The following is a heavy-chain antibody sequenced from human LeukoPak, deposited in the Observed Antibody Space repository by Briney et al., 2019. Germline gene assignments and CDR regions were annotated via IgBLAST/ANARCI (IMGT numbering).Heavy chain of an antibody. J-gene: IGHJ6*02. Sequence: SQTLSLTCTVSGGSISSGSYYWSWIRQPAGRGLEWIGRIYTSGSTNYNPSLRSRVTISVDTSKNQFSLKLSSVTAADTAVYYCARTSSGVSDGMDVWDQGTTVTVSS. V-gene: IGHV4-61*02. CDR2: IYTSGST. CDR1: GGSISSGSYY. CDR3: ARTSSGVSDGMDV. D-gene: IGHD3-22*01.